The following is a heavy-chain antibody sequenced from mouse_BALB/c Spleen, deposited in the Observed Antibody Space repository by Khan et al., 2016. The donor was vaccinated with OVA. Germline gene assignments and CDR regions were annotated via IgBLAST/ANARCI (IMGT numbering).Heavy chain of an antibody. Sequence: QVQLKQSGAELARPGASVKMSCKASGYTFTSYTIHWIKKRPGQGLEWIGYINPSNGYTNYNQKFKHKATLTIDKSSTTAYLQLSSLTSDDSAVYNCVRDGAYHRNDGWFAYWGQGTLVTVSA. D-gene: IGHD2-14*01. CDR3: VRDGAYHRNDGWFAY. CDR2: INPSNGYT. CDR1: GYTFTSYT. J-gene: IGHJ3*01. V-gene: IGHV1-4*01.